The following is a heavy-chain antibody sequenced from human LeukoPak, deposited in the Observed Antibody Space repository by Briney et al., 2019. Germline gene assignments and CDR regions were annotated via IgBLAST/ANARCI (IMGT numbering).Heavy chain of an antibody. D-gene: IGHD6-19*01. CDR2: IYSGGST. J-gene: IGHJ4*02. V-gene: IGHV3-66*01. CDR3: ARGVAVAGFDY. Sequence: GGSLRLSCAASGFTVSSNYMSWDRQAPGKGLEWVSVIYSGGSTYYADSVKGRFTISRDNSKNTLYLQMNSLRAEDTAVYYCARGVAVAGFDYWGQGTLVTVSS. CDR1: GFTVSSNY.